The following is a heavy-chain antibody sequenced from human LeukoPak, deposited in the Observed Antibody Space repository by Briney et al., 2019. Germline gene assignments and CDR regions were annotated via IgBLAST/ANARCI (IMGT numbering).Heavy chain of an antibody. D-gene: IGHD4-17*01. J-gene: IGHJ5*02. CDR3: ARDDCGDYLAWFDP. V-gene: IGHV3-74*01. Sequence: PGGSLRLSCAASGFTFSNYWMHWVRQAPGKGLVWVSRINSDGSSTRYADSVKGRFTISRDNAKNTLYLQMNSLRAEDTAVYYCARDDCGDYLAWFDPWGQGTLVTVSS. CDR2: INSDGSST. CDR1: GFTFSNYW.